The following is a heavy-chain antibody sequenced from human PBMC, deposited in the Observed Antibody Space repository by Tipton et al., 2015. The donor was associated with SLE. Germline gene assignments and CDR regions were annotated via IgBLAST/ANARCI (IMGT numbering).Heavy chain of an antibody. J-gene: IGHJ4*02. CDR1: GFSFNSYE. CDR3: ARDDPDDPISESRGVPGDY. D-gene: IGHD3-22*01. Sequence: SLRLSCAASGFSFNSYEMNWIRQAPGKGLEWVAFIRYDGSNKYYADSVKGRFTISRDNSRNSLYLQMNSLRAEDTAVYYCARDDPDDPISESRGVPGDYWGQGTLVTVSS. CDR2: IRYDGSNK. V-gene: IGHV3-30*02.